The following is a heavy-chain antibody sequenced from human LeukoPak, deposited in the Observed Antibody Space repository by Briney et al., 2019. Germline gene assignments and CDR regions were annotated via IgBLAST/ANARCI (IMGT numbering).Heavy chain of an antibody. CDR2: ISSNGNRK. J-gene: IGHJ4*02. CDR3: ARDKRVKDFDY. CDR1: GFTFSSYE. V-gene: IGHV3-48*03. Sequence: GGSLRLSCTASGFTFSSYEMNWVRQAPGKGLEWVSFISSNGNRKYYADSVKGRFTISRDNAKNSLYLQMNSLRAEDTAVYYCARDKRVKDFDYWGQGTLVTVSS.